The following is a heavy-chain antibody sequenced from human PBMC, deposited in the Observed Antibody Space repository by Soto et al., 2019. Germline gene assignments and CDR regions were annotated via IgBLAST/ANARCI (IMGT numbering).Heavy chain of an antibody. CDR2: MNPNSGNT. D-gene: IGHD2-2*01. J-gene: IGHJ6*03. Sequence: ASVKVSCKASGYTFTSYDINWVRQATGQGLEWMGWMNPNSGNTGYAQKFQGRVTMTRNTSMSTAYMELSSLRSEDTAVYYCARGERDGSSTSCPWRDYMYVWGKGSTVTVAS. CDR3: ARGERDGSSTSCPWRDYMYV. CDR1: GYTFTSYD. V-gene: IGHV1-8*01.